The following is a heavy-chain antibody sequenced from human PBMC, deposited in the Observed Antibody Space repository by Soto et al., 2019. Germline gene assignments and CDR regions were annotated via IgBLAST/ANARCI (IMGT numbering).Heavy chain of an antibody. J-gene: IGHJ6*03. Sequence: QLRLQESGPGLVKPSETLSLTCSVFGDSIRSAHYFWGWVRQPPGKGLEWIGSIYHSGATFYDPDPRSRVTLSVDTTNNQFSLRLSSVTAADTAVYFCARQQYCGSSTCYDSLYYQYMDVWGKGTMVTVSS. D-gene: IGHD2-2*01. CDR2: IYHSGAT. CDR3: ARQQYCGSSTCYDSLYYQYMDV. V-gene: IGHV4-39*01. CDR1: GDSIRSAHYF.